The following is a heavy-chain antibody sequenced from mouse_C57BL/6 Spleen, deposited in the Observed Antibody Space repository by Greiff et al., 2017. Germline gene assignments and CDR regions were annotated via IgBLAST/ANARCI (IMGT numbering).Heavy chain of an antibody. J-gene: IGHJ4*01. Sequence: VQLQQSGPELVKPGASVKIPCTASGYTFTDYNMDWVKQSHGKSLEWIGDINPNNGGTIYNQKFKGKATLTVDKSSSTAYMELRSLTSEDTAVYYCARDRYYNAMDYWGQGTSVTVSS. CDR3: ARDRYYNAMDY. CDR1: GYTFTDYN. CDR2: INPNNGGT. D-gene: IGHD2-12*01. V-gene: IGHV1-18*01.